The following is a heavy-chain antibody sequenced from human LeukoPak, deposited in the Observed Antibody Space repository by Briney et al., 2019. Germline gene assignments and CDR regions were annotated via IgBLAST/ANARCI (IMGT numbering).Heavy chain of an antibody. V-gene: IGHV3-48*04. Sequence: GGSLRLSCAASGFTFSSYSMNWVRQAPGKGLEWVSYISSSSSTIYYAASVKGRFTISRDNAKNSLYLQMNSLRAEDTAVYYCARQTYYYDSSGYQPYFDYWGQGTLVTVSS. CDR3: ARQTYYYDSSGYQPYFDY. CDR1: GFTFSSYS. J-gene: IGHJ4*02. CDR2: ISSSSSTI. D-gene: IGHD3-22*01.